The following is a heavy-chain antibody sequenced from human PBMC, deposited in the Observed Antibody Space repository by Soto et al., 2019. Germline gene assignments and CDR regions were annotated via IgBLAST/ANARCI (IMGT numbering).Heavy chain of an antibody. CDR1: GFTFSSYA. V-gene: IGHV3-23*01. CDR2: ISGSGGST. D-gene: IGHD3-3*01. CDR3: AKDPLTYDFWSGYPDDY. J-gene: IGHJ4*02. Sequence: PGGSLRLSCAASGFTFSSYAMSWVRQAPGKGLEWVTAISGSGGSTYYADSVKGRFTISRDNSKNTLYLQMNSLRAEDTAVYYCAKDPLTYDFWSGYPDDYWGQGTLVTVSS.